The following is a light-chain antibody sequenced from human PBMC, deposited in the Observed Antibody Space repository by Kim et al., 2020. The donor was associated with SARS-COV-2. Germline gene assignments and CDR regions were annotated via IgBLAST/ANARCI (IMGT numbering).Light chain of an antibody. V-gene: IGLV3-21*04. J-gene: IGLJ3*02. CDR1: NIGGKS. CDR2: YDS. CDR3: QVWDRTYDHVV. Sequence: APGETARITCGGTNIGGKSVFWYQHKAGQAPVLVISYDSDRPSGISGRFSGSNSGDTATLTISRVEGEDEADYHCQVWDRTYDHVVFGGGTTLTVL.